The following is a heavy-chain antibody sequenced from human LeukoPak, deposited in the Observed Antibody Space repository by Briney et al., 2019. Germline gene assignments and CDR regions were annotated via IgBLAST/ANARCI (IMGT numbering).Heavy chain of an antibody. V-gene: IGHV4-59*13. CDR2: IHRSGGT. Sequence: SETLSLTCTVSGGSISSFYWSWIRQPPGKELEWIGHIHRSGGTNYNPSLKSRVSISLDMSKNQFSLKLNSVTAADTAMYYCASGPEGRDYWGQGTLVTVSS. CDR1: GGSISSFY. D-gene: IGHD1-14*01. CDR3: ASGPEGRDY. J-gene: IGHJ4*02.